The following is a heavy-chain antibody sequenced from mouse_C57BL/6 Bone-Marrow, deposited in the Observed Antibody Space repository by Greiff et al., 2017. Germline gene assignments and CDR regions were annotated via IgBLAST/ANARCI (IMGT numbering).Heavy chain of an antibody. V-gene: IGHV1-19*01. D-gene: IGHD2-12*01. CDR1: GYTFTDYY. Sequence: EVKLMESGPVLVKPGASVKMSCKASGYTFTDYYMNWVKQSHGKSLEWIGVINPYNGGTSYNQKFKGKATLTVDKSSSTAYMELNSLTSEDSAVYYCARGDYSLDYWGQGTTLTVSS. CDR2: INPYNGGT. J-gene: IGHJ2*01. CDR3: ARGDYSLDY.